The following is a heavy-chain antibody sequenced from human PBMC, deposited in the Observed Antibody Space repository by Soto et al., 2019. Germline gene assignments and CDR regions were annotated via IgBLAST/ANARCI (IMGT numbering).Heavy chain of an antibody. CDR3: ARGVNYDVLTGPKYYGMDV. V-gene: IGHV1-46*01. CDR2: INPVGGTT. D-gene: IGHD3-9*01. Sequence: ASVKVSCKPSGYTFTNYYMHWVRQAPGQGLEWLGIINPVGGTTSYAQKFQGRVTLTRDTSTSTVYLEMSSLTSEDTAVYFCARGVNYDVLTGPKYYGMDVWGQGTTVTVSS. CDR1: GYTFTNYY. J-gene: IGHJ6*02.